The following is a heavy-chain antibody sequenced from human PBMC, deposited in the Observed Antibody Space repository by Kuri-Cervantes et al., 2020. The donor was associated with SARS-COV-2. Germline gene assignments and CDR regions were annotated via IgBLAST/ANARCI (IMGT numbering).Heavy chain of an antibody. CDR2: IDWDDDK. CDR1: GFSLSTSGMC. D-gene: IGHD3-3*01. J-gene: IGHJ4*02. Sequence: SGPTLVKPTQTLTLTCTFSGFSLSTSGMCVSWIRQPPGKALEWLARIDWDDDKYYSTSLKTRLTISKDTSKNQVVLTMTNMDPVDTATYYCARFTIFGVVRRYFDYWGQGTLVTVSS. V-gene: IGHV2-70*11. CDR3: ARFTIFGVVRRYFDY.